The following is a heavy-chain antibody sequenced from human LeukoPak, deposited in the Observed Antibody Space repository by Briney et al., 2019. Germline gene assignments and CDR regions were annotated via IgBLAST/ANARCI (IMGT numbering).Heavy chain of an antibody. CDR1: GYTFTSYA. CDR3: AGVYSSGWYYFDY. J-gene: IGHJ4*02. V-gene: IGHV1-3*01. Sequence: ASVKASCKASGYTFTSYAMHWVRQAPGQRLEWMGWINAGNGNTKYSQKFQGRVTITRDTSASTAYMELSSLRSEDTAVYYCAGVYSSGWYYFDYWGQGTLVTVSS. CDR2: INAGNGNT. D-gene: IGHD6-19*01.